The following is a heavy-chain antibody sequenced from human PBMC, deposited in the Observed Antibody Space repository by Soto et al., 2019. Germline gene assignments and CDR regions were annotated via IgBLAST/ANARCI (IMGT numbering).Heavy chain of an antibody. CDR2: IIPLFGTT. J-gene: IGHJ5*02. V-gene: IGHV1-69*13. D-gene: IGHD3-10*02. Sequence: SVKVSCKASGGSFSTYPVSWVRQAPGQGLEWLGDIIPLFGTTNYAQRFPGRVTITADDSTSTAYMELSSLSSADTAVYYCAINVDSRYYVRWFAPWGQGTLVPVSS. CDR1: GGSFSTYP. CDR3: AINVDSRYYVRWFAP.